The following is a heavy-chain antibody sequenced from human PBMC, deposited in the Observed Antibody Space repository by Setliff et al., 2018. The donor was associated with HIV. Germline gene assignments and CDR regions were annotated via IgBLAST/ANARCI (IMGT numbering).Heavy chain of an antibody. CDR1: GYSISSGYW. CDR3: ARHRDPPGTRWIFYYYYMDL. V-gene: IGHV4-38-2*02. CDR2: IYQSGST. Sequence: PSETLSLTCTVSGYSISSGYWWVWIRQPPGKGLEWLGSIYQSGSTSYNPSLSSRLTISVDTSKSHVSLRLSSVTAADTGVYYCARHRDPPGTRWIFYYYYMDLWGEGTTVTVSS. J-gene: IGHJ6*03. D-gene: IGHD5-12*01.